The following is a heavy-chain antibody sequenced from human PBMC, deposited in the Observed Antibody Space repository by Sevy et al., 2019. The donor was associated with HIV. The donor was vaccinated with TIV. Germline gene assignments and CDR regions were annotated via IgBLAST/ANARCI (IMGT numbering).Heavy chain of an antibody. D-gene: IGHD2-15*01. CDR1: GYTLTELS. J-gene: IGHJ5*02. CDR3: ATNSRYFSGSTFYSAEGLFDP. Sequence: ASVKVSCKVSGYTLTELSMHWVRQAPGKGLEWMGGFDPEDGETVYAQTFQGRVTVTEDTSTDTAYMELSSLRSEDTAGYYCATNSRYFSGSTFYSAEGLFDPWGQGTLVTVSS. V-gene: IGHV1-24*01. CDR2: FDPEDGET.